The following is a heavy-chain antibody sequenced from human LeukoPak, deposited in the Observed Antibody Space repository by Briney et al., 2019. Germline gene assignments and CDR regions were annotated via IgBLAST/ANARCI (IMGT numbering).Heavy chain of an antibody. Sequence: PSETLSLTCTVSGGSISSGGYYWSWIRQHPGKGLEWIGYIYYSGSTYYNPSLKSRVTISVDTSKNQFSLKLSSVTAADTAVYYCAKVDTAMEPSRFDYWGQGTLVTVSS. CDR2: IYYSGST. D-gene: IGHD5-18*01. CDR1: GGSISSGGYY. CDR3: AKVDTAMEPSRFDY. V-gene: IGHV4-31*03. J-gene: IGHJ4*02.